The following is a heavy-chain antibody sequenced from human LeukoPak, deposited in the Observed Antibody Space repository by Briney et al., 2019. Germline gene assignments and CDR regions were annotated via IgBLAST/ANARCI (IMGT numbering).Heavy chain of an antibody. CDR1: GGSISSYY. D-gene: IGHD2-15*01. CDR3: ARVDMAFDY. CDR2: IYYSGST. V-gene: IGHV4-59*01. J-gene: IGHJ4*02. Sequence: SETLSLTCTVSGGSISSYYWSWIRQPPGKGLEWIGYIYYSGSTNYNPSLKSRVTISVDTSRNQFSLKLSSVTAADTAVYYCARVDMAFDYWGQGTLVTVSS.